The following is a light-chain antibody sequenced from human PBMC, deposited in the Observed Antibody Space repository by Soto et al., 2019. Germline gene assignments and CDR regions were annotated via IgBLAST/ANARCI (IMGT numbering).Light chain of an antibody. V-gene: IGKV1-27*01. J-gene: IGKJ4*01. Sequence: DIQMTQSPSSLSASVGDRLTITCRASQGISHYLAWYQQKPGKVPKLLISATSTLQSGVPSRFSGSGSGTDFTLTISTLQPEDVATYFCQKHNSAPLTFGGGTKVDIK. CDR3: QKHNSAPLT. CDR1: QGISHY. CDR2: ATS.